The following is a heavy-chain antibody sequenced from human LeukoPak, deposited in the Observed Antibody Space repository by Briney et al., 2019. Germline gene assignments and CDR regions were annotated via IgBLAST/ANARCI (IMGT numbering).Heavy chain of an antibody. CDR2: IIPILGIA. V-gene: IGHV1-69*04. CDR1: GGTFSSYA. CDR3: ARLITIFGVDDYYYGMDV. D-gene: IGHD3-3*01. J-gene: IGHJ6*02. Sequence: SVKVSCKASGGTFSSYAISWVRQAPGQGLEWMGRIIPILGIANYAQKFQGRVTITADKSTSTAYMELSSLRSEDTAVYYCARLITIFGVDDYYYGMDVWGQGTTVTVSS.